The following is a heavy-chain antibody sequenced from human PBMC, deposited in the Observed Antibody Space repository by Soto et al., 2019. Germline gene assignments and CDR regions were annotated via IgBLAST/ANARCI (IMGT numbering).Heavy chain of an antibody. CDR1: GYTFTSYG. D-gene: IGHD2-2*01. V-gene: IGHV1-18*01. CDR3: AGDGEDIVVVPAASFDY. CDR2: ISAYNGNT. J-gene: IGHJ4*02. Sequence: ASVKVSCKASGYTFTSYGISWVRQAPGQGLEWMGWISAYNGNTNYAQKLQGRVTMTTDTSTSTAYMELRSLRSDDTAVYYCAGDGEDIVVVPAASFDYWGQGTLVTVSS.